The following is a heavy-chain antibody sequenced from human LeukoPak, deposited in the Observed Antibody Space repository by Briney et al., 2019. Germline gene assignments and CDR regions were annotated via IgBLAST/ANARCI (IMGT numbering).Heavy chain of an antibody. CDR1: GYTFTGYY. CDR2: INPNSGGT. V-gene: IGHV1-2*06. Sequence: GASVTVSCTASGYTFTGYYMHWVRQAPGQGLEWMGRINPNSGGTNYAQKFQGRVTITRDTSASTAYMELSSLRSEDTAVYYCAYSATSYGMDVWGQGTTVTVSS. D-gene: IGHD1-26*01. CDR3: AYSATSYGMDV. J-gene: IGHJ6*02.